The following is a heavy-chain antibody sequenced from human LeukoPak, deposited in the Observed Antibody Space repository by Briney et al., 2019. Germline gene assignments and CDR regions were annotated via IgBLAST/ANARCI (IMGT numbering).Heavy chain of an antibody. V-gene: IGHV3-15*01. D-gene: IGHD4-23*01. CDR1: GFTFNYAW. Sequence: GGSLRLSCAAPGFTFNYAWMSWVRQTPGKGLEWLGRIKSKTDGGTTDYAAPVKGRFTISRDDSKNTLYLQMNSVKTEVTAVYYCTTGNSGYWGQGTLVTVSS. CDR3: TTGNSGY. J-gene: IGHJ4*02. CDR2: IKSKTDGGTT.